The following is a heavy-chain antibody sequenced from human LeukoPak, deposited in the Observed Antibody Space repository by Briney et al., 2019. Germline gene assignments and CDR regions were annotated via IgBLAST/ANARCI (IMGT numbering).Heavy chain of an antibody. D-gene: IGHD4-23*01. V-gene: IGHV4-59*01. Sequence: SETLSLTCTVSGGSISSYYWSWIRQPPGKGLEWIGYIYYSGTTNYNPSLKSRVIISVDTSKNQFSLQLSPVIAADTAVYYCARVGVDYSGNVIKYYFDYWGQGTLVTVSS. CDR1: GGSISSYY. CDR3: ARVGVDYSGNVIKYYFDY. CDR2: IYYSGTT. J-gene: IGHJ4*02.